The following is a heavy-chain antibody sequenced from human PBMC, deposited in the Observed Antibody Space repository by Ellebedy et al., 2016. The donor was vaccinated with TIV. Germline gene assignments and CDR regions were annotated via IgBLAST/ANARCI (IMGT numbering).Heavy chain of an antibody. Sequence: PGGSLRLSCVASGFTFDDYSMHWVRQVPGKGLEWVSGINRDGGSVGYADSVKGRFTISRDNAKNSLYLQMNSLRPEDTAFYYCANAYRTAVTGNYFDSWGQGTLVTVSS. V-gene: IGHV3-9*01. CDR3: ANAYRTAVTGNYFDS. D-gene: IGHD6-19*01. J-gene: IGHJ4*02. CDR1: GFTFDDYS. CDR2: INRDGGSV.